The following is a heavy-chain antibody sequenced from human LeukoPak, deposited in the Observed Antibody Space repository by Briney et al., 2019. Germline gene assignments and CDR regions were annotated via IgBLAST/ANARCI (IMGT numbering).Heavy chain of an antibody. J-gene: IGHJ4*02. Sequence: PSETLSLTCTVSGGSISSSSYYWGWIRQPPGKGLEWIGSIYYSGSTYYNPSLKSRVTISVDTSKNQFSLKLSSVTAADTAVYYCARVISGYSGYAIDYWGQGTLVTVSS. CDR1: GGSISSSSYY. V-gene: IGHV4-39*07. CDR3: ARVISGYSGYAIDY. D-gene: IGHD5-12*01. CDR2: IYYSGST.